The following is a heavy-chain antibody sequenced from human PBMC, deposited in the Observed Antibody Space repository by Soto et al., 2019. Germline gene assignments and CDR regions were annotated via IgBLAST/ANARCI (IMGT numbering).Heavy chain of an antibody. D-gene: IGHD6-13*01. V-gene: IGHV1-18*01. CDR2: ISAYNGNT. J-gene: IGHJ4*02. CDR3: TRNGDCRQLALFSDS. Sequence: QGLEWMGWISAYNGNTNYAQKLQGRVTMTTDTSTSTAYMELRSLRSDDEAVYYCTRNGDCRQLALFSDSWGQGTLVSAS.